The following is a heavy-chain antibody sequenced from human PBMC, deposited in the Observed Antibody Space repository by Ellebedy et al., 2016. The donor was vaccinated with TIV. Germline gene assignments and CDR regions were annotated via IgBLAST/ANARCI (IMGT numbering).Heavy chain of an antibody. D-gene: IGHD2-15*01. V-gene: IGHV3-21*01. J-gene: IGHJ4*02. CDR3: ARDRYCSGGSCYFAYYYDSSGSSNFDY. Sequence: GGSLRLXXAASGFTFSSYSMNWVRQAPGKGLEWVSSISSSSSYIYYADSVKGRFTISRDNAKNSLYLQMNSLRAEDTAVYYCARDRYCSGGSCYFAYYYDSSGSSNFDYWGQGTLVTVSS. CDR1: GFTFSSYS. CDR2: ISSSSSYI.